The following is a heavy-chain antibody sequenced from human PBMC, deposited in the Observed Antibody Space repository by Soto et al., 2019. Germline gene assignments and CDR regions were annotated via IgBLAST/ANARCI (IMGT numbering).Heavy chain of an antibody. Sequence: KGSGASVKVSCKASGYTFTSYGISWVRQAPGQGLEWMGWISAYKGNTNYAQKLQGRVTMTTDTSTSTAYMELRSLRSDDTAVYYCARTPPIVVVITGGSFDPWAQGTLVTVSS. CDR2: ISAYKGNT. D-gene: IGHD3-22*01. CDR1: GYTFTSYG. CDR3: ARTPPIVVVITGGSFDP. J-gene: IGHJ5*02. V-gene: IGHV1-18*01.